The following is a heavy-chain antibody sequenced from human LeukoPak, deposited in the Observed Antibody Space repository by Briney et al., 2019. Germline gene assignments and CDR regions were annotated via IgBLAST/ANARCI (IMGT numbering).Heavy chain of an antibody. V-gene: IGHV3-21*01. D-gene: IGHD5/OR15-5a*01. CDR3: ARDSVRHLDY. J-gene: IGHJ4*02. CDR2: ITSSSTYI. Sequence: GGCLRLSCVASGFTFSGYTMNWVRQAPGKGLEWGSSITSSSTYIYYAESVRGRFNISRDNANNSLYLQMNSLRAEDTAVYYCARDSVRHLDYWGQGTLVTVSS. CDR1: GFTFSGYT.